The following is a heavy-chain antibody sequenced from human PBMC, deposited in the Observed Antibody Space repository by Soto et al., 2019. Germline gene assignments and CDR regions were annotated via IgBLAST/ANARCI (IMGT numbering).Heavy chain of an antibody. V-gene: IGHV2-70*01. Sequence: SGPTLVNPTQTLTLTCTFSGFSLSTSGMCVSWIRQPPGKALEWLALIDWDDDKYYSTSLKTRLTISKDTSKNQVVLTMTNIDPVDTATYYCARILHYYGSGSYNLVFDYWGQGTLVTVSS. J-gene: IGHJ4*02. D-gene: IGHD3-10*01. CDR1: GFSLSTSGMC. CDR3: ARILHYYGSGSYNLVFDY. CDR2: IDWDDDK.